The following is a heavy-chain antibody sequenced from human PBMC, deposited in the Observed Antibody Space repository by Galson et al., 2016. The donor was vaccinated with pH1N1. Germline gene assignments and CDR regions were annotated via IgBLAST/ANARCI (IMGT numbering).Heavy chain of an antibody. CDR2: INPNSDVT. CDR1: GYTFTDYY. V-gene: IGHV1-2*02. D-gene: IGHD1-26*01. CDR3: ARDLKGGFPFHY. J-gene: IGHJ4*02. Sequence: SVKVSCKASGYTFTDYYIHWVRQAPGKGLEWMGWINPNSDVTKYAQKFQDRVTMTRDTSINTAYMELSWLTSDDTAVYYCARDLKGGFPFHYWGQGTLVTLSS.